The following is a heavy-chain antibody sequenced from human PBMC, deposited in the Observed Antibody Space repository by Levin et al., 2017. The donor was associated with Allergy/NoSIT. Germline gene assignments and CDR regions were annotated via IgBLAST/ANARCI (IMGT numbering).Heavy chain of an antibody. CDR3: ARDASSSGWGSGMDV. V-gene: IGHV3-11*01. CDR1: GFTFSDYY. CDR2: ISSAGTSI. D-gene: IGHD6-19*01. Sequence: GGSLRLSCAASGFTFSDYYMSWIRQAPGKGLEWVAYISSAGTSIYYADSVKGRFTISRDNGKNSLYLQMKSLRAEDTAVYYFARDASSSGWGSGMDVWGKGTTVTVSS. J-gene: IGHJ6*04.